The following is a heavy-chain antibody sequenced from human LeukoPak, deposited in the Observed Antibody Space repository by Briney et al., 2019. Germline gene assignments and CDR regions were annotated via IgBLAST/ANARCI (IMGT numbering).Heavy chain of an antibody. Sequence: ASVKVSYKASGYTFTRYDINWVRQAAGQGLEWMGWMNPNSGNTGYAQKFQGRVTMTRTTSISTAYMELSSLRSEDTAVYYCASGLDSSSAYYFDYWGQGALVTVSS. CDR1: GYTFTRYD. J-gene: IGHJ4*02. V-gene: IGHV1-8*01. CDR3: ASGLDSSSAYYFDY. D-gene: IGHD6-6*01. CDR2: MNPNSGNT.